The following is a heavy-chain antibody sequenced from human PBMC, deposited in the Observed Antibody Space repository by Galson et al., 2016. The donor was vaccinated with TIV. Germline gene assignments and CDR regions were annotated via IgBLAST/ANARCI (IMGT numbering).Heavy chain of an antibody. J-gene: IGHJ4*02. V-gene: IGHV3-30*03. Sequence: SLRLSCAASGFGFGSFGMHWVRQAPGKGLEWVAGISLDGSNGLYGDSVKGRFTISRDNFKNTLFLQMDRLSAEDTATYYCARVSFSCVRHLWGYLEDWGQGTLVIVSP. CDR2: ISLDGSNG. D-gene: IGHD1-26*01. CDR1: GFGFGSFG. CDR3: ARVSFSCVRHLWGYLED.